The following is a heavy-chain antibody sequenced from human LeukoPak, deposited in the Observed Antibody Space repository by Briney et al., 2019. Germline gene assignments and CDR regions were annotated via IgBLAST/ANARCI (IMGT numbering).Heavy chain of an antibody. D-gene: IGHD3-3*01. Sequence: GSLRLSCAASGFSFSSYAMSWVRQAPGKGLEWVSAISGSGGSTYYADSVKGRSTISRDNSKNTLYLQMNSLRAEDTAVYYCAKKRGLVLGYFDYWGQGTLATVSS. CDR3: AKKRGLVLGYFDY. J-gene: IGHJ4*02. V-gene: IGHV3-23*01. CDR1: GFSFSSYA. CDR2: ISGSGGST.